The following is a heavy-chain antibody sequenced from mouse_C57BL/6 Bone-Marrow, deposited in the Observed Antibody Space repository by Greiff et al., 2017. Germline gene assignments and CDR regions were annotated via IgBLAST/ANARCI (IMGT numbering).Heavy chain of an antibody. J-gene: IGHJ4*01. D-gene: IGHD1-1*01. CDR1: GYTFTDYY. CDR3: ARPTVVAGKSMDY. V-gene: IGHV1-19*01. Sequence: VQLKQSGPVLVKPGASVKMSCKASGYTFTDYYMNWVKQSHGKSLEWIGVINPYNGGTSYNQKFKGKATLTVDKSSSTAYMELNSLTSEDSAVYYCARPTVVAGKSMDYWGQGTSVTVSS. CDR2: INPYNGGT.